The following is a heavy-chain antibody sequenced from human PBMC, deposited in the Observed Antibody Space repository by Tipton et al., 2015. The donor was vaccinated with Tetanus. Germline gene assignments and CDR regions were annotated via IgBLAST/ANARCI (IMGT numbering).Heavy chain of an antibody. CDR3: VRAPYSSSGKFYFDY. D-gene: IGHD6-6*01. CDR2: VHPRGST. Sequence: TLSLTCTVSGGSINSGTYSWGWIRQPPGKGLEWIGEVHPRGSTNYNPSLKSRVTMSVDLSKNQFSLILSPVTAADTAVYYCVRAPYSSSGKFYFDYWGQGTLVTVSS. J-gene: IGHJ4*02. V-gene: IGHV4-39*07. CDR1: GGSINSGTYS.